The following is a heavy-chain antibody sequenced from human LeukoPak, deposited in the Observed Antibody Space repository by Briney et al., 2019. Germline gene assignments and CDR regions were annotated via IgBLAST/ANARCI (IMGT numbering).Heavy chain of an antibody. Sequence: GASVNVSCKASGYTFTNYYMRWVRQAPGQGLEWVGTINPSDGDTHYAQNLQGRVTMTRDMSTSTVYMHLSSLRSDDTAVYFCTRSGIVGAPGDFDYWGQGTVVTVSS. CDR3: TRSGIVGAPGDFDY. CDR1: GYTFTNYY. CDR2: INPSDGDT. J-gene: IGHJ4*02. D-gene: IGHD1-26*01. V-gene: IGHV1-46*03.